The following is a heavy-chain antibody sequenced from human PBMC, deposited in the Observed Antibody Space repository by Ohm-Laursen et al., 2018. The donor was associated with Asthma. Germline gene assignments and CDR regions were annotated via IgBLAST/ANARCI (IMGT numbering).Heavy chain of an antibody. D-gene: IGHD4-17*01. CDR3: AKLVRVTTA. CDR2: ISWNSGSI. V-gene: IGHV3-9*01. Sequence: SLRLSCAASGFSFHEYAMHWVRQSPGKGLERVSGISWNSGSIGYADSVKGRFTISRDNAKNSLYLQMNSLRPEDTAFYYCAKLVRVTTAWGQGTLVTVSS. J-gene: IGHJ5*02. CDR1: GFSFHEYA.